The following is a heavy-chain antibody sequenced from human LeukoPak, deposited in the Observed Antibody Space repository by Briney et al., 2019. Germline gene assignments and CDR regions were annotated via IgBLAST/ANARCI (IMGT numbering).Heavy chain of an antibody. CDR2: VIPIFGTA. CDR1: GGTFSSYA. J-gene: IGHJ1*01. D-gene: IGHD1-14*01. CDR3: ATASADRPPRYFQH. Sequence: SVKVSCKASGGTFSSYAISWVRQAPGQGLEWMGGVIPIFGTANYAQKFQGRVTITADESTSTAYMELSSLRSEDTAVYYCATASADRPPRYFQHWGQGTLVTVSS. V-gene: IGHV1-69*13.